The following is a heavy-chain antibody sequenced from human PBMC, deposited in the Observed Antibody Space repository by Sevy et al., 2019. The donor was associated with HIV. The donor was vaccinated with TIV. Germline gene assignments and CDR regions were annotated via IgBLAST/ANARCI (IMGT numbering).Heavy chain of an antibody. CDR2: IRSKAYGGTT. CDR1: GFTFGDYA. CDR3: TRAIPDCSGGSCSSWRYYYYMDV. D-gene: IGHD2-15*01. Sequence: GGSLRLSCTASGFTFGDYAMSWFRQAPGKGLEWVGFIRSKAYGGTTEYAASVKGRFTISRDDSKSIAYLQMNSLKTEDTAVYYCTRAIPDCSGGSCSSWRYYYYMDVWGKGTTVTVSS. V-gene: IGHV3-49*03. J-gene: IGHJ6*03.